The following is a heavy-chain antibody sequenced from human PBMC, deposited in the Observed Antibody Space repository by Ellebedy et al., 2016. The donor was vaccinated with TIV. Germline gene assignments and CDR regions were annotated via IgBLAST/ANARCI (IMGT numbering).Heavy chain of an antibody. CDR3: AKYSYYYRSGSYRFDN. D-gene: IGHD3-10*01. CDR1: GYTFTGYY. V-gene: IGHV1-2*02. CDR2: INLNNGAT. Sequence: ASVKVSCXASGYTFTGYYIHWVRQAPGQGFQWMGWINLNNGATNYAQEFQGRVTMTRDSSINTGYMELTRLQSDDTAVYFCAKYSYYYRSGSYRFDNWGQGTLVAVSS. J-gene: IGHJ4*02.